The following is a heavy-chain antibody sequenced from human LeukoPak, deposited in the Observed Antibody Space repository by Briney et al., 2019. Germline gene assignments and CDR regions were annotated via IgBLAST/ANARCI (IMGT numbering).Heavy chain of an antibody. CDR2: INPNSGGT. CDR3: AREGFGIVGALYYXXXDV. D-gene: IGHD1-26*01. V-gene: IGHV1-2*02. J-gene: IGHJ6*02. CDR1: GYTFTGYY. Sequence: ASVKVSCKASGYTFTGYYMHWVRQAPGQGLEWMGWINPNSGGTNYAQKFQGRVTMTRDTSISTAYMELSRLRSDDTAVYYCAREGFGIVGALYYXXXDVWGQGXTVTVSS.